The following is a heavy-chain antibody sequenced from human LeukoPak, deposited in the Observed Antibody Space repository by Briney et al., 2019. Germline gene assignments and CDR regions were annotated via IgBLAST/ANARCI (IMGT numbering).Heavy chain of an antibody. Sequence: PSETMSPTCSVSGDSVSRSDSYWDWIRQPPGKGLEWIGTIYYSGRTYYSPSLKSRVTMSVDPSNNPFSLNLRSVTAADTALYYCARRRYYDGSGYLEWGQGTLLSVSS. D-gene: IGHD3-22*01. CDR1: GDSVSRSDSY. J-gene: IGHJ1*01. CDR2: IYYSGRT. V-gene: IGHV4-39*01. CDR3: ARRRYYDGSGYLE.